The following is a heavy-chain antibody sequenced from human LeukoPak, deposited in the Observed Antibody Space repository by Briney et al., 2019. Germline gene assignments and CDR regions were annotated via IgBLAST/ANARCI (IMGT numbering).Heavy chain of an antibody. D-gene: IGHD1-26*01. CDR2: MNPNSGNT. V-gene: IGHV1-8*03. J-gene: IGHJ4*02. CDR3: ARGVGATTDFDY. Sequence: ASVKVSCRASGYTFTSYHINWVRQATGQGLEWMGWMNPNSGNTGYAQKFQGRVTTTRNTSISTAYMELSSLRSEDTAVYYCARGVGATTDFDYWGQGTLVTVSS. CDR1: GYTFTSYH.